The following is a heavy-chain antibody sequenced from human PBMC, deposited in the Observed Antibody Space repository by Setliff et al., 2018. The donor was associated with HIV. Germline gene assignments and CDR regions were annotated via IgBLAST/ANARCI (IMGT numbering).Heavy chain of an antibody. V-gene: IGHV4-39*01. J-gene: IGHJ5*02. D-gene: IGHD2-15*01. CDR1: GGSINSTSYY. CDR3: ARVRYCSGGSCYGGEYWFDP. Sequence: SETLSLTCTVSGGSINSTSYYWGWIRQPPGNGLEWIGSIYHTGSTYYKPSLKSRVTISVDTSKNQFSLRLSSVAAGDTAVYYCARVRYCSGGSCYGGEYWFDPWGQGTLVTVSS. CDR2: IYHTGST.